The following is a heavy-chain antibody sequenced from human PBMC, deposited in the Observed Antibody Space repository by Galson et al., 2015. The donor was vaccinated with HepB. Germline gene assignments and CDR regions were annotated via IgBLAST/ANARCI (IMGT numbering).Heavy chain of an antibody. Sequence: SVKVSCKASGYTFTTSEINWVRQATGQGLEWMGWVNPDSGNTDYAQKFQGRVTMTRDTSISTAYMELRRLTSEDTAVYYCARGGDYSNNWFDPCGQGTLVTVSS. CDR3: ARGGDYSNNWFDP. J-gene: IGHJ5*02. CDR1: GYTFTTSE. CDR2: VNPDSGNT. V-gene: IGHV1-8*02. D-gene: IGHD2-21*01.